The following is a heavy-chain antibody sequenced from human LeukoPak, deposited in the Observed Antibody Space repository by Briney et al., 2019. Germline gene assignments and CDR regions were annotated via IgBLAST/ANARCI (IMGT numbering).Heavy chain of an antibody. V-gene: IGHV4-34*01. CDR1: GGSFSGYY. D-gene: IGHD3-16*01. CDR2: INHSGST. J-gene: IGHJ1*01. Sequence: PSETLSLTCAVYGGSFSGYYWSWIRQPPGKGLEWIGEINHSGSTNYNPSLKSRVTISVDTSKNQFSLKLTSVTAADTAVYYCAQKAPYPPAYSQHWGQGTLVTVSS. CDR3: AQKAPYPPAYSQH.